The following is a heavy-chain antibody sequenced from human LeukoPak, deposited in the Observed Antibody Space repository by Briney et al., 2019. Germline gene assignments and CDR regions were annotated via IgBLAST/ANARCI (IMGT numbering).Heavy chain of an antibody. J-gene: IGHJ4*02. V-gene: IGHV3-11*01. D-gene: IGHD6-6*01. Sequence: PGGSLRLSCAASGFTFSDYYMSWIRQAPGKGLEWVSYISSSGSTIYYADSVKGRFTISRDNAKYSLYLQMNSLRAEDTAVYYCARPSIAARPIDYWGQGTLVTVSS. CDR1: GFTFSDYY. CDR3: ARPSIAARPIDY. CDR2: ISSSGSTI.